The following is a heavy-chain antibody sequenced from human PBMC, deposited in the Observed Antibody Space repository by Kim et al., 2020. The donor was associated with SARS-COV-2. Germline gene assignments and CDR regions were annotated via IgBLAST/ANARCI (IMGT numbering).Heavy chain of an antibody. CDR1: GGSISSGGYY. CDR3: ARYYDILTGSHYFDY. V-gene: IGHV4-31*03. J-gene: IGHJ4*02. Sequence: SETLSLTCTVSGGSISSGGYYWSWIRQHPGKGLEWIGYIYYSGSTYYNPSLKSRVTISVDTSKNQFSLKLSSVTAADTAVYYCARYYDILTGSHYFDYWGQGTLVTVSS. D-gene: IGHD3-9*01. CDR2: IYYSGST.